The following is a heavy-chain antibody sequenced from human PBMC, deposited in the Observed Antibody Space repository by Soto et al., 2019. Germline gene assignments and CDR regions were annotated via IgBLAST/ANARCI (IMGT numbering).Heavy chain of an antibody. V-gene: IGHV1-69*13. Sequence: ASVKVSCKASGGTFSSYAISWVRQAPGQGLEWMGGIIPIFGTANYAQKFQGRVTITADESTSTAYMELSSLRSEDTAVYYCASIGPYYYGSGSLDFESVASYRVSHPRLSPWGQGTLVTVSS. CDR1: GGTFSSYA. J-gene: IGHJ5*02. CDR2: IIPIFGTA. D-gene: IGHD3-10*01. CDR3: ASIGPYYYGSGSLDFESVASYRVSHPRLSP.